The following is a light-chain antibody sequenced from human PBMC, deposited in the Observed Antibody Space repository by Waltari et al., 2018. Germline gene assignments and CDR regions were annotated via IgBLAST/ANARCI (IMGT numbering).Light chain of an antibody. V-gene: IGKV3-20*01. CDR3: QHYVRLPVT. J-gene: IGKJ1*01. CDR1: QIIFRA. Sequence: EIMLTQSPGTLSLSPGERATLSCRASQIIFRALAWYQQKPDQAPRLLIYDVSTRASGIPDRFSGSGSGTDFSLTISRLEPEDFAVYYCQHYVRLPVTFGQGTKLEFK. CDR2: DVS.